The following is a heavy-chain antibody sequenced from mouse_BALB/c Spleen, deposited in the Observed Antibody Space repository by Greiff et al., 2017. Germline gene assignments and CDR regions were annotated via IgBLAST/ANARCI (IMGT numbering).Heavy chain of an antibody. Sequence: EVKLVESGGGLVKPGGSLKLSCAASGFTFRSYAMSWVRQTPEKRLGWVATISSGGSYTYYPDSVKGRFTISRDNAKNTLYLQMSSLRSEDTAMYYCARDGNYGFDYWGQGTTLTVSS. D-gene: IGHD2-1*01. CDR2: ISSGGSYT. CDR3: ARDGNYGFDY. V-gene: IGHV5-9-3*01. CDR1: GFTFRSYA. J-gene: IGHJ2*01.